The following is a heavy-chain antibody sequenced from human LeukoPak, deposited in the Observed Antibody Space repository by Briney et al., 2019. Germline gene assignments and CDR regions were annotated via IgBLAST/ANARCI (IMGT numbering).Heavy chain of an antibody. D-gene: IGHD3-16*01. V-gene: IGHV4-4*09. Sequence: SETLSLTCTVSGGSISSYYWSWIRRPPGKGLEWIGYIYTSGSTNYNPSLKSRVTISVDTSKNQFSLKLSSVTAADTAVYYCARGLGVPPGGRYFDLWGRGTLVTVSS. CDR3: ARGLGVPPGGRYFDL. CDR1: GGSISSYY. J-gene: IGHJ2*01. CDR2: IYTSGST.